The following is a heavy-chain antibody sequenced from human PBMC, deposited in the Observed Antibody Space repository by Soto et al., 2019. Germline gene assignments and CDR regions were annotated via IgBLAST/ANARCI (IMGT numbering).Heavy chain of an antibody. V-gene: IGHV3-30-3*01. D-gene: IGHD3-16*01. J-gene: IGHJ4*02. CDR2: ISCAGTST. Sequence: QVQLVESGGGVVQPGRSLRLSCAASGFTLSSYARHWGRQAPGKGLEWVAVISCAGTSTYYADSVRGRFTISRDNSKDTVYLQLNSLRTEDTSVDHCARDTGHDGNEYETFDSGGQGTLVTFSS. CDR3: ARDTGHDGNEYETFDS. CDR1: GFTLSSYA.